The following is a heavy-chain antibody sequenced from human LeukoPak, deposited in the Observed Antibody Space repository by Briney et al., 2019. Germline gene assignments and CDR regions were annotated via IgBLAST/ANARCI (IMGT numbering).Heavy chain of an antibody. CDR3: AKVRLWFGELLYPNWFDP. CDR2: ISGSGGST. V-gene: IGHV3-23*01. CDR1: GFTFSSYG. D-gene: IGHD3-10*01. J-gene: IGHJ5*02. Sequence: GGSLRLSCAASGFTFSSYGMHWVRQAPGKGLEWVSAISGSGGSTYYADSVKGRFTISRDNSKNTLYLQMNSLRAEDTAVYYCAKVRLWFGELLYPNWFDPWGQGTLVTVSS.